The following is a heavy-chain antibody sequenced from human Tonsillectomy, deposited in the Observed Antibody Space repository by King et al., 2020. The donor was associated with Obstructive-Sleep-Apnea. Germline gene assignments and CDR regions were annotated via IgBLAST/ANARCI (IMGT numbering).Heavy chain of an antibody. CDR2: LYWDDEK. J-gene: IGHJ4*02. V-gene: IGHV2-5*02. CDR1: GFSLSSSGVG. CDR3: VYRRPLTYYFDY. Sequence: ITLKESGPTLVKPTQTLTLTCTFSGFSLSSSGVGVGWIRQPPGEALEWLALLYWDDEKRYSPSLKSRITITKDTSKNQVVLTMTNMDPVDTATYYCVYRRPLTYYFDYWGQGTLVTVSS.